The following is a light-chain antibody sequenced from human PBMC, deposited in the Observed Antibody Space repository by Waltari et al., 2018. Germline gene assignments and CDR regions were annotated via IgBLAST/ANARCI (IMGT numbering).Light chain of an antibody. CDR1: QRISNF. V-gene: IGKV1-39*01. Sequence: DIQMTQSPSSLSASVGDRVTIPCRGSQRISNFLNWYQQKPGKAPKLRIYAESSLQSGVPSRFSASGSGTDFTLTISSLQPEDFATYFCQQSYSSLYTFGQGTKLEI. CDR3: QQSYSSLYT. J-gene: IGKJ2*01. CDR2: AES.